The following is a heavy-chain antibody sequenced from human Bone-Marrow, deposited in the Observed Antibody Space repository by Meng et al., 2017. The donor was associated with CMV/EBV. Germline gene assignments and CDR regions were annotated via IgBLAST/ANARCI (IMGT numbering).Heavy chain of an antibody. J-gene: IGHJ4*02. CDR3: ARRRGSYSSDY. Sequence: GGSLRLSCAASGFTFSSYGMHWVRQAPGKGLEWVAVIWFDGSNENYADSVEGRFSISRDNLKNTLYLQMNSLRAEDTAVYYCARRRGSYSSDYWGQGTLVTVSS. CDR2: IWFDGSNE. CDR1: GFTFSSYG. D-gene: IGHD1-26*01. V-gene: IGHV3-33*01.